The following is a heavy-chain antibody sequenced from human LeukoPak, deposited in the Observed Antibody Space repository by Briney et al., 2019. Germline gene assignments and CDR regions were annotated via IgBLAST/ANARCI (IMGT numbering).Heavy chain of an antibody. CDR3: ASTAEVVVAADAFDI. J-gene: IGHJ3*02. CDR2: IRYDGSNK. D-gene: IGHD2-15*01. CDR1: GFTFSSYG. V-gene: IGHV3-30*02. Sequence: GGSLRLSCAASGFTFSSYGMHWVRQAPGKGLEWVAFIRYDGSNKYYADSVKGRFTISRDNSKNTLYLQMNSLRAEDTAVYYCASTAEVVVAADAFDIWGQGTMVTVSS.